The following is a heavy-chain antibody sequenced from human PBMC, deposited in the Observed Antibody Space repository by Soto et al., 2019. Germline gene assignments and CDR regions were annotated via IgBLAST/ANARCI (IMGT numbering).Heavy chain of an antibody. CDR1: GGSISSSSYY. CDR3: ARHGEKDMATIGC. D-gene: IGHD5-12*01. Sequence: QLQLQESGPGLVKPSETLSLTCTVSGGSISSSSYYWGWIRQPPGKGLEWIGSIYYSGSTYYNPSLKSRVTISVDTSKNQFSLKLSSVTAADTAVYYCARHGEKDMATIGCWGQGTLVTVSS. J-gene: IGHJ4*02. CDR2: IYYSGST. V-gene: IGHV4-39*01.